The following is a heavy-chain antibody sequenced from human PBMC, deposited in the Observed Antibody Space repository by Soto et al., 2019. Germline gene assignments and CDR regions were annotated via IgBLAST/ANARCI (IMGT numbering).Heavy chain of an antibody. J-gene: IGHJ5*02. CDR1: GGSISSYY. D-gene: IGHD3-3*02. CDR3: AEMVLGAWFDP. Sequence: SETLSPTCTVSGGSISSYYWSWIRQPPGKGLEWIGYIYYSGSTNYNPSLKSRVTISVDTSKNQFSLKLSSVTAADTAVYYCAEMVLGAWFDPWGQGTLVTVSS. V-gene: IGHV4-59*01. CDR2: IYYSGST.